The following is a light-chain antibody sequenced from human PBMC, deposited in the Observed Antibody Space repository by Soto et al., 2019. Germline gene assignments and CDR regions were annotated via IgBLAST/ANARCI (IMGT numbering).Light chain of an antibody. J-gene: IGKJ5*01. CDR3: QQYYSTLPIT. CDR2: WAS. CDR1: QSVLYSPNNKNF. V-gene: IGKV4-1*01. Sequence: DIVMTQSPDSLAVSLGERATINCKSSQSVLYSPNNKNFLAWYQQKPGQPPKLLVYWASTRASGVPDRFSGGGSGTDFTLTISSVQAEDVAIYYCQQYYSTLPITFGQGTRLGIK.